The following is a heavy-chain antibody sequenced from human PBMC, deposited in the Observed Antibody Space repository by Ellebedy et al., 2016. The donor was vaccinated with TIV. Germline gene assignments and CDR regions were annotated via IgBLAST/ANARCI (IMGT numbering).Heavy chain of an antibody. V-gene: IGHV4-39*07. D-gene: IGHD6-13*01. CDR2: IYYSGST. J-gene: IGHJ4*02. CDR1: GGSISSSSYY. CDR3: AGAALAADGTLSVH. Sequence: SETLSLXXTVSGGSISSSSYYWGWIRQPPGKGLEWIGSIYYSGSTYYNPSLKSRVTISLDTSKNQVSLGLTSVTAADTALYYCAGAALAADGTLSVHWGQGTLVTVSS.